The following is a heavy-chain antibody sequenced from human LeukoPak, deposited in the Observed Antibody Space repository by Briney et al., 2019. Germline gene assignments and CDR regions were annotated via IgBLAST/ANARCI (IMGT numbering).Heavy chain of an antibody. V-gene: IGHV4-59*01. CDR2: VAHTGAT. J-gene: IGHJ3*01. CDR1: GASINGYF. CDR3: ARDRRGSFYTFDL. Sequence: SETLSLTCSVSGASINGYFWNWVRKTPEKGLDWIGYVAHTGATTSNPTLKSRVPITIDTSKSQISLTMTSVTAADSALYYCARDRRGSFYTFDLWGPGTIVSVS. D-gene: IGHD1-26*01.